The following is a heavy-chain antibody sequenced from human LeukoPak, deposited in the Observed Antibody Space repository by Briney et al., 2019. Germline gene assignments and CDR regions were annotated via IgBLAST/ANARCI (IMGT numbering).Heavy chain of an antibody. D-gene: IGHD6-19*01. J-gene: IGHJ4*02. CDR1: GFSLRSGGAG. CDR2: IYWDVDK. Sequence: SGPTLVNPTQTLTLTCAFSGFSLRSGGAGVGWVRQPPGKALECLAIIYWDVDKRYSPSLRSRLTITKDTSKNQVVLTMTNMDPVDTATYYCAHRSPARRPLSTSGWYSDYFDFWGQGTLVPVSS. V-gene: IGHV2-5*02. CDR3: AHRSPARRPLSTSGWYSDYFDF.